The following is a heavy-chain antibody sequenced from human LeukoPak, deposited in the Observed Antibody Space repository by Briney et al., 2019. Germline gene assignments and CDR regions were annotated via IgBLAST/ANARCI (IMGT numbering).Heavy chain of an antibody. Sequence: SETLSLTCAVSGDYISSSSYYWGWIRQSPGTGLEWIGDIYHSGRTYYNPSLTSRVAISIDTSKNQFSLRLRSMTAADTAVFYCARRRYYDSTGYFEWGRGALVTVSS. D-gene: IGHD3-22*01. J-gene: IGHJ1*01. CDR1: GDYISSSSYY. V-gene: IGHV4-39*01. CDR3: ARRRYYDSTGYFE. CDR2: IYHSGRT.